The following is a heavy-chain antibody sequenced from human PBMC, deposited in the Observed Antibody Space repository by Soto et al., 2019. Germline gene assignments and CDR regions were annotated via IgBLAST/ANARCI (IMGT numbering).Heavy chain of an antibody. V-gene: IGHV3-23*01. CDR3: AKHPLLYHDILTTV. Sequence: GGSLRLSCAASGFTFSSYAMSWVRKAPGKGLEWVSAISGSGGSTYYADSVKGRFTISRDNSKNTLYLQMNSLRAEDTAVYYCAKHPLLYHDILTTVWGQGTLVTVSS. CDR2: ISGSGGST. J-gene: IGHJ4*02. D-gene: IGHD3-9*01. CDR1: GFTFSSYA.